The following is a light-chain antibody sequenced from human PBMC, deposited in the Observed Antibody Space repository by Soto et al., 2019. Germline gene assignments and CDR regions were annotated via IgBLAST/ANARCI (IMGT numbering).Light chain of an antibody. CDR3: HQYNNWPRT. CDR2: GAS. J-gene: IGKJ1*01. Sequence: EMLMPQSPATLSVSPGERATLSCRASPGVSSNLAWYQQKPGQAPRLLIYGASTRATGIPARFSGSGSGTDFTLTISGLQSEDFAIYYCHQYNNWPRTVGQGTKVDIK. CDR1: PGVSSN. V-gene: IGKV3-15*01.